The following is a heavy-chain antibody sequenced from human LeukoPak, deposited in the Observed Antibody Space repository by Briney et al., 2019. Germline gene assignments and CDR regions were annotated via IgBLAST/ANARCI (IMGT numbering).Heavy chain of an antibody. D-gene: IGHD6-6*01. CDR1: RYSFKTYW. J-gene: IGHJ4*02. CDR3: ARTESFSSSSGLDY. Sequence: KPGESLKISCKGSRYSFKTYWIGWVRQMPGKGLEWMGIIYPADSDTRYSPSFQGQVTISADKSFNTAYLQWSSLKASDTAMYYCARTESFSSSSGLDYWGQGTLVTVSS. CDR2: IYPADSDT. V-gene: IGHV5-51*01.